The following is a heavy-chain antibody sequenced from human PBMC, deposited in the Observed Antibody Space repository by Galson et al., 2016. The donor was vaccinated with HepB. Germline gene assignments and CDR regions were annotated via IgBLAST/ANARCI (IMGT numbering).Heavy chain of an antibody. J-gene: IGHJ6*03. D-gene: IGHD1-7*01. CDR3: ARRPTTGTTFEQYYYMDV. V-gene: IGHV3-30*14. CDR2: ISYDGSNK. Sequence: SLRLSCAVSGFTFSRYAMHWVRQAPGKGLEWVAVISYDGSNKYYADSVKGRFTISRDNSRNTLFLQMNSLRAEDTAVYYCARRPTTGTTFEQYYYMDVWGKGTTVTVSS. CDR1: GFTFSRYA.